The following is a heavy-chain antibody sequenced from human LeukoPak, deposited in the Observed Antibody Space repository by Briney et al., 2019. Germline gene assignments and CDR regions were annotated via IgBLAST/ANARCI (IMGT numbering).Heavy chain of an antibody. V-gene: IGHV3-21*01. Sequence: GGSLSLSCAASGFTFSSYSMNWVRQAPGKGLEWVSSISSSSSYIYYADSVKGRFTISRDNAKNSLYLQMNSLRAEDTAVYYCARGLSGSYYPDAFDIWGQGTMVTVSS. D-gene: IGHD1-26*01. J-gene: IGHJ3*02. CDR3: ARGLSGSYYPDAFDI. CDR1: GFTFSSYS. CDR2: ISSSSSYI.